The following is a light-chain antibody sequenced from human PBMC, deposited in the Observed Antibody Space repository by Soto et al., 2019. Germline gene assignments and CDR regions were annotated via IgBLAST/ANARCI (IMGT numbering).Light chain of an antibody. V-gene: IGKV3-11*01. CDR2: DAS. Sequence: EIVLTQSPATLSLSPGERATRSCRASQSVSSYLAWYQQKPGQAPRLLIYDASNRATGIPARFSGSGSGTDFTLTISSLEPEDFAVYYCQQRSNWLPLTFGGGTKVDIK. J-gene: IGKJ4*01. CDR3: QQRSNWLPLT. CDR1: QSVSSY.